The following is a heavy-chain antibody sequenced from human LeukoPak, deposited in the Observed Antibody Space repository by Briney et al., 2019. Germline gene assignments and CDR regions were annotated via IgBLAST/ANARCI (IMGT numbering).Heavy chain of an antibody. CDR2: IYYSGST. J-gene: IGHJ6*02. D-gene: IGHD4-4*01. CDR3: ARLQGAYGMDV. Sequence: PSETLSLTCTVSGGSISSYYWSWIRQPPGKGLAWIGSIYYSGSTYYNPSLKSRVTISVDTSKNQFSLKLSSVTAADTAVYYCARLQGAYGMDVWGQGTTVTVSS. V-gene: IGHV4-59*05. CDR1: GGSISSYY.